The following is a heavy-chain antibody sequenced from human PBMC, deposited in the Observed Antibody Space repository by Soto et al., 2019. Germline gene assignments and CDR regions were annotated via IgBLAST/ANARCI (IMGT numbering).Heavy chain of an antibody. V-gene: IGHV4-30-2*01. Sequence: QLQLQESGSGLVKPSQTLSLTCAVSGGPIISDGYSWSWIRQPPGKGLQWIGHIYEGGNTYYTQSLESRVAISTDSSKNRCSLRLSSVTAADTAVYYCVRRSPEDAFYIWGQETMVTVSP. CDR1: GGPIISDGYS. CDR3: VRRSPEDAFYI. CDR2: IYEGGNT. J-gene: IGHJ3*02.